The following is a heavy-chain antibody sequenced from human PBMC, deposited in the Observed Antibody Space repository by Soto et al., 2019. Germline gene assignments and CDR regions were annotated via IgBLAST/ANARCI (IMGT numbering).Heavy chain of an antibody. D-gene: IGHD6-19*01. CDR3: ARAGGLGAVAADY. J-gene: IGHJ4*02. CDR1: GGSISSGGYS. Sequence: QLQLQESGSGLVKPSQTLSLTCAVSGGSISSGGYSWSWIRQPPGKGLEWIGYIYHSGSTYYNPSLKSPVTISVDRSKNQFSLKLGSVTAADTAVYSCARAGGLGAVAADYWGQGTLVTVSS. V-gene: IGHV4-30-2*01. CDR2: IYHSGST.